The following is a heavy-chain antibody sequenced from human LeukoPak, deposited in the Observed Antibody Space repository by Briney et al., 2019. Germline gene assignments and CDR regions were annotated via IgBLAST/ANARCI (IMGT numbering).Heavy chain of an antibody. Sequence: GGSLRLSCAASGFTFDDYAMHWVRQAPGKGLEWDSLISGDGGSTYYADSVKGRFTISRDNSKNSLYLQMNSLRTEDTALYYCAKDMTWLQSSLFDYWGQGTLVTVSS. CDR1: GFTFDDYA. CDR2: ISGDGGST. J-gene: IGHJ4*02. V-gene: IGHV3-43*02. D-gene: IGHD5-24*01. CDR3: AKDMTWLQSSLFDY.